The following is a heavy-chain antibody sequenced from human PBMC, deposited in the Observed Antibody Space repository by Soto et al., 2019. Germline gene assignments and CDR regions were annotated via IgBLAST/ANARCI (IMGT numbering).Heavy chain of an antibody. V-gene: IGHV1-69*13. CDR1: GDTFSGYA. J-gene: IGHJ4*02. CDR3: ARGSGYEYYFDY. D-gene: IGHD5-12*01. Sequence: ASVKGSCKGSGDTFSGYAISWVRQAPGQGLEWMGGIIPIFGTANYAQKFQGRVTITADESTSTAYMELSSLGSEDTAVYYCARGSGYEYYFDYWGQGTLVTVSS. CDR2: IIPIFGTA.